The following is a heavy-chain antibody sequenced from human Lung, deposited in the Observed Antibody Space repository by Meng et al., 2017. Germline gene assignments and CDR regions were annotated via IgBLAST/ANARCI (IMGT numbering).Heavy chain of an antibody. J-gene: IGHJ4*02. CDR1: GYSFTGYY. Sequence: ASVKVSCKASGYSFTGYYIHWVRQAPGQGLEWMGRINPNSGATDYAQNFHGTVTMTRDTSISTAYMELIWLRSDDTAVYFCARGYSYGNYFDYWGQGTLVTVSS. CDR3: ARGYSYGNYFDY. D-gene: IGHD5-18*01. V-gene: IGHV1-2*06. CDR2: INPNSGAT.